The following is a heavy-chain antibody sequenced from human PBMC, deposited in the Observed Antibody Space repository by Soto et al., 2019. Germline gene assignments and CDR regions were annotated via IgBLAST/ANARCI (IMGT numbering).Heavy chain of an antibody. CDR2: IKQDGREK. CDR3: ARDDVLCDGGRCYGIPLDV. D-gene: IGHD2-15*01. Sequence: GGSLRLSCAASGFTFSSYWMNWVRQAPGKGLEWVANIKQDGREKNYVDSVKGRFTISRDNAKNSLYLQMDSLRVEDTAVYYCARDDVLCDGGRCYGIPLDVWGKGTTVTVSS. J-gene: IGHJ6*04. V-gene: IGHV3-7*04. CDR1: GFTFSSYW.